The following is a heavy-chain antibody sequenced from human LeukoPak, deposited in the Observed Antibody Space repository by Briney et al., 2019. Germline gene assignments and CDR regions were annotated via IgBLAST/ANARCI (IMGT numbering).Heavy chain of an antibody. CDR1: GFSLSTSGVG. Sequence: ESGPTLVNPTQTLTLTCTFSGFSLSTSGVGVGWIRQPPGKALEWLALIYWNDDKRYSPSLKSRLTIAKDTSKNQVVLTMTNMDPVDTATYYCAHRLQLHLTYDRRNLLTGSPGWFDPWGQGTLVTVSS. V-gene: IGHV2-5*01. D-gene: IGHD3-9*01. J-gene: IGHJ5*02. CDR2: IYWNDDK. CDR3: AHRLQLHLTYDRRNLLTGSPGWFDP.